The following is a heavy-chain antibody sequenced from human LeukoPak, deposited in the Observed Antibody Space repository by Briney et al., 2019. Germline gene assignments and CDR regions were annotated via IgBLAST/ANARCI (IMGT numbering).Heavy chain of an antibody. CDR2: ISGSGATT. J-gene: IGHJ4*02. CDR1: GFTFSSYA. D-gene: IGHD1-26*01. Sequence: GGSLRLSCAVSGFTFSSYAMGWVRQAPGKGLEWVSGISGSGATTYYADSVRGRFTISRDNSKNTLYLQMNSLRAEDTAVYFCAKSQDGGRLFHFDYWGQGTLVTVSS. V-gene: IGHV3-23*01. CDR3: AKSQDGGRLFHFDY.